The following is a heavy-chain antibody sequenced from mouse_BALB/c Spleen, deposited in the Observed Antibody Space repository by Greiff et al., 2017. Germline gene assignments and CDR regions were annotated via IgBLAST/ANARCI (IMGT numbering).Heavy chain of an antibody. D-gene: IGHD2-2*01. CDR3: ARGGYEAWFAY. CDR2: INPYNGAT. J-gene: IGHJ3*01. Sequence: EVQLHQSGPELVKPGASVKISCKASGYSFTGYYMHWVKQSHVKSLEWIGRINPYNGATSYNQNFKDKASLTVDKSSSTAYMELHSLTSEDSAVYYCARGGYEAWFAYWGQGTLVTVSA. V-gene: IGHV1-26*01. CDR1: GYSFTGYY.